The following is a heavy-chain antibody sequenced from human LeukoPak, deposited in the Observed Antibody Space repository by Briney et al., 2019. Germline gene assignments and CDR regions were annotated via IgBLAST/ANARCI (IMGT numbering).Heavy chain of an antibody. D-gene: IGHD6-13*01. CDR3: ARLYSSSWYLVDY. Sequence: SETLSLTCAVYGGSFSGYYWSWIRQPPGKGLEWIGEINHSGSTNYNPSLRSRVTISVDTSKNQFSLKLSSVTAADTAVYYCARLYSSSWYLVDYWGQGTLVTVSS. CDR1: GGSFSGYY. J-gene: IGHJ4*02. V-gene: IGHV4-34*01. CDR2: INHSGST.